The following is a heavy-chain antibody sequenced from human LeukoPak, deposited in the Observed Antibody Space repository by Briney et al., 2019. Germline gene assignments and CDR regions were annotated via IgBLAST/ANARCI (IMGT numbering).Heavy chain of an antibody. D-gene: IGHD1-14*01. CDR3: ASWAGGNEPIASFDY. CDR2: INLNSGGT. J-gene: IGHJ4*02. V-gene: IGHV1-2*02. CDR1: GYTFTGYY. Sequence: ASVKVSCKTSGYTFTGYYMHWMRQAPGQGLEWMGWINLNSGGTNYAQKFQGRAIMTRDTSTSTAYMELNRLRFDDTAVYYCASWAGGNEPIASFDYWGQGTLVTVSS.